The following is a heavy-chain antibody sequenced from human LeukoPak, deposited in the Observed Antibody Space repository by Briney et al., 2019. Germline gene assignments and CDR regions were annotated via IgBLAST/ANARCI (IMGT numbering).Heavy chain of an antibody. Sequence: ASVKVSCKASGYTFTSYYMHWVRQAPGQGLEWMGIINPSGGSTSYAQKFQGRVTMTRDMSTSTVYMELSSLRSEDTAVYYCARDGGSIVGATTKEWFDYWGQGTLVTVSS. V-gene: IGHV1-46*01. J-gene: IGHJ4*02. CDR1: GYTFTSYY. CDR3: ARDGGSIVGATTKEWFDY. D-gene: IGHD1-26*01. CDR2: INPSGGST.